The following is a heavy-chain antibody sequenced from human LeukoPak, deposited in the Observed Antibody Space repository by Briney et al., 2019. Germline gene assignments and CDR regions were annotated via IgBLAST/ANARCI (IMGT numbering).Heavy chain of an antibody. Sequence: GGSLRLSCAASGFSFSDYAIYWVRQTPGKGLEWVAAISFDGSNKYYADSVKGRITISRDNSRNTLYLQMNSLRPEDTSVYYCARVSSGWFSWNDYWGQGTLVTVSS. V-gene: IGHV3-30*19. D-gene: IGHD6-19*01. CDR3: ARVSSGWFSWNDY. CDR2: ISFDGSNK. J-gene: IGHJ4*02. CDR1: GFSFSDYA.